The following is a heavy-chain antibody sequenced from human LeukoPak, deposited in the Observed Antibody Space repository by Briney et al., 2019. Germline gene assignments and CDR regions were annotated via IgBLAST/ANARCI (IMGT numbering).Heavy chain of an antibody. Sequence: SETLSLTCNVSGGSISNFYWSWIRQPPGKGLEWIGYIYFSGSTNYNPSFKSRVTISVDTSKNQFSLKLSSVTAADTAVYYCASTNDYCSSTSCYGGGWFDPWGQGTLVTVSS. J-gene: IGHJ5*02. D-gene: IGHD2-2*01. CDR1: GGSISNFY. V-gene: IGHV4-59*13. CDR3: ASTNDYCSSTSCYGGGWFDP. CDR2: IYFSGST.